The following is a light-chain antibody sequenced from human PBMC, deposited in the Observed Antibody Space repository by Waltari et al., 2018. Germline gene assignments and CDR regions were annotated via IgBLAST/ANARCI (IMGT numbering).Light chain of an antibody. J-gene: IGKJ1*01. CDR1: QSIRNS. CDR3: QQSHSSPHT. V-gene: IGKV1-39*01. Sequence: DIQMTQSPSSLSESVGARVTITCRASQSIRNSLNWYQQKPGKAPKLLIYAASSLQSGVPSRFSGSGSGTDFTLTISSLQPEDIATYYCQQSHSSPHTFGQGTKVEIK. CDR2: AAS.